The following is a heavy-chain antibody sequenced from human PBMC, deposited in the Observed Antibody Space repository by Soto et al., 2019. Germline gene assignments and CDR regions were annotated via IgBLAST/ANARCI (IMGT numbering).Heavy chain of an antibody. CDR2: IWSDGSNK. CDR1: GFTFSSYG. J-gene: IGHJ3*02. Sequence: QVQLVESGGGVVQPGRSLRLSCAASGFTFSSYGMHWVRQAPGKGLEWVAVIWSDGSNKYYADSVKGRFTISRDNSKNTLYLQMNSLRAEDTAVYYCARDETYYYDSSGYYPPTGDAFDIWGQGTMVTVSS. V-gene: IGHV3-33*01. CDR3: ARDETYYYDSSGYYPPTGDAFDI. D-gene: IGHD3-22*01.